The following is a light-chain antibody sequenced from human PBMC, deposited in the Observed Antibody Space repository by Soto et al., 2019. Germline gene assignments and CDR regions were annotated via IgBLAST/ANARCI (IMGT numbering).Light chain of an antibody. CDR3: CSYETSSTYV. J-gene: IGLJ1*01. V-gene: IGLV2-23*01. CDR2: EGS. CDR1: SSDVGSYNL. Sequence: SALTQPASVSGTPGQSITISCTGTSSDVGSYNLVSWYQHHPGKTPKLMIYEGSRRPSGVSNRFSASKSGNTASPIISGLQAEDEAEYYCCSYETSSTYVFGSGTKVTVL.